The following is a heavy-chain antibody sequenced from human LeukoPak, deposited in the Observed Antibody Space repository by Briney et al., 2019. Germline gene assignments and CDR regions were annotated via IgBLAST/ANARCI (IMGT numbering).Heavy chain of an antibody. J-gene: IGHJ4*02. CDR2: TYYRSKWFI. CDR1: GDSFSSNSAA. CDR3: TRSDCSSGRCPGFDN. D-gene: IGHD6-19*01. Sequence: SQTFSLTCGISGDSFSSNSAAWNWIRQSPSRGLEWLGRTYYRSKWFINYAPFVKSRIIINPDTPKNRVSLQLNSVTPEDTAVYYCTRSDCSSGRCPGFDNWGQGTLVTVSS. V-gene: IGHV6-1*01.